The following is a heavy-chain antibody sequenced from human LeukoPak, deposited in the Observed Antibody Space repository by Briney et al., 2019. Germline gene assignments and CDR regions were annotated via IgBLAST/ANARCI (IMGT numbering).Heavy chain of an antibody. V-gene: IGHV3-7*01. CDR1: GFTFSRYW. J-gene: IGHJ4*02. CDR3: ARDQYYYDSSGYLDY. D-gene: IGHD3-22*01. Sequence: GGSLRLSCAAAGFTFSRYWMSWVRQAPGKGLEWVANINEDGSEKYYVESLRGRFTISRDNAKNSLFLQMNSLRAEDTAVYYCARDQYYYDSSGYLDYWGQGTLVTVSS. CDR2: INEDGSEK.